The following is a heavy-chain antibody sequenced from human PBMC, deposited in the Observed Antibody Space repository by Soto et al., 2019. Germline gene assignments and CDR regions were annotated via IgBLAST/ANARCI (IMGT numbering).Heavy chain of an antibody. D-gene: IGHD6-19*01. Sequence: ASVKVSCKASGYTFTSYGISWVRQAPGQGLEWMGWISAYNGNTNYAQKLQGRVTMTTDTSTSTAYMELRSLRSEDTAVYYCATNVAGTSPDKYWGQGTLVTVSS. CDR3: ATNVAGTSPDKY. CDR1: GYTFTSYG. V-gene: IGHV1-18*01. J-gene: IGHJ4*02. CDR2: ISAYNGNT.